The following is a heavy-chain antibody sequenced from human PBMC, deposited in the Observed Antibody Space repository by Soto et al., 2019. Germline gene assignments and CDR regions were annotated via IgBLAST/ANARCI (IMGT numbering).Heavy chain of an antibody. CDR2: ISAYNGNT. J-gene: IGHJ6*02. D-gene: IGHD6-19*01. CDR3: ARVVYSSGWYDYYYGMDV. CDR1: GYTFTSYG. V-gene: IGHV1-18*01. Sequence: QVQLVQSGAEVKKPGASVKVSCKASGYTFTSYGISWVRQAPGQGLEWMGWISAYNGNTNYAQKLQGRVTMTTDTSTRTAYMELRSLRSDDTAVYYCARVVYSSGWYDYYYGMDVWGQGTTVTVSS.